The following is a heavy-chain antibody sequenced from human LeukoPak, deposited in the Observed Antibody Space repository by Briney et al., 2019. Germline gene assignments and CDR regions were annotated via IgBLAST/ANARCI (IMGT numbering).Heavy chain of an antibody. Sequence: PGGSLRLSCAASGFTFSDYYMSWIRQAPGKGLEWVSYISSSGSTIYYADSVKGRFTISRDNAKNSLYLQMNSLRAEDTAVYYCARQTKDYYDSSGYYYVDYWGQGTLVTVSS. J-gene: IGHJ4*02. CDR1: GFTFSDYY. D-gene: IGHD3-22*01. CDR2: ISSSGSTI. V-gene: IGHV3-11*04. CDR3: ARQTKDYYDSSGYYYVDY.